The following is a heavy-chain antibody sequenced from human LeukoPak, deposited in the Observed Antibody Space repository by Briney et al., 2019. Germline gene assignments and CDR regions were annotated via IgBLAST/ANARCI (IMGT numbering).Heavy chain of an antibody. CDR2: INHSGST. V-gene: IGHV4-34*01. J-gene: IGHJ4*02. CDR1: GGSFSGYY. D-gene: IGHD2-2*01. Sequence: PSETLSLTCAVYGGSFSGYYRSWIRQPPGKGLEWIGEINHSGSTNYNPSLKSRVTISVDTSKNQFSLKLSSVTAADTAVYYCARWPPLHDIVVVPAASLRGYYFDYWGQGTLVTVSS. CDR3: ARWPPLHDIVVVPAASLRGYYFDY.